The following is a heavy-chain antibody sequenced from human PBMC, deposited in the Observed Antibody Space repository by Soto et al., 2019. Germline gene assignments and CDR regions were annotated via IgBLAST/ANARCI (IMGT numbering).Heavy chain of an antibody. Sequence: SETLSLTCTVSGGSMRNYFWTWIRQPPGKGLEWIGYIHYSGTTSFFTSYNPSLRSRVTISEDTSKNQFSLKLLSVTTADTAVYFCAAGEASSRNLAPYYLDFWGQGTLVTVSS. V-gene: IGHV4-59*01. CDR2: IHYSGTT. J-gene: IGHJ4*02. CDR3: AAGEASSRNLAPYYLDF. D-gene: IGHD6-13*01. CDR1: GGSMRNYF.